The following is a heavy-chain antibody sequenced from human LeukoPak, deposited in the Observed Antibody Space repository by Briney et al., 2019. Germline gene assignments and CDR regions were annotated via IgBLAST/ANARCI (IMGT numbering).Heavy chain of an antibody. J-gene: IGHJ4*02. D-gene: IGHD3-10*01. Sequence: PGGSLRLSCAASGFTFSSHAMSWVRQAPGKGLYWVSAISGSVGSTYYADSVKGRFTISRDNSKYTLYLQMNSLRPEDTAVYYCAKKGGGWFGLDYWGQGSLVTVSS. CDR3: AKKGGGWFGLDY. V-gene: IGHV3-23*01. CDR1: GFTFSSHA. CDR2: ISGSVGST.